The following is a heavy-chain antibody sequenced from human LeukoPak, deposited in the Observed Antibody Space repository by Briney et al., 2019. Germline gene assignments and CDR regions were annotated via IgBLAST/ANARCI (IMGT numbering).Heavy chain of an antibody. D-gene: IGHD6-19*01. CDR1: GFTFSSYW. Sequence: PGGSLRLSCAASGFTFSSYWKSWVRQAPGKGLEWVANIKQDGSEKYYVDSVKGRFTISRDNAKNSLYLHMNSLRAEDTAVYYCARETYSSGWYGGYYYYYMDVWGKGTTVTVSS. CDR2: IKQDGSEK. J-gene: IGHJ6*03. CDR3: ARETYSSGWYGGYYYYYMDV. V-gene: IGHV3-7*01.